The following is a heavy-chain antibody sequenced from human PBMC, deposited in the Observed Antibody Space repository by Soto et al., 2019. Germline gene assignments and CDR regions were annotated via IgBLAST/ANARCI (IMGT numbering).Heavy chain of an antibody. CDR3: ASNRIGYDFWSGYRQRDYFDY. CDR2: IKQDGSEK. Sequence: GGSLRLSCAASGFTFSSYWMSWVRQAPGKGLEWVANIKQDGSEKYYVDSVKGRFTISRDNAKNSLYLQMNSLRAEDTAVYYCASNRIGYDFWSGYRQRDYFDYWGQGTLVTVSS. CDR1: GFTFSSYW. V-gene: IGHV3-7*01. J-gene: IGHJ4*02. D-gene: IGHD3-3*01.